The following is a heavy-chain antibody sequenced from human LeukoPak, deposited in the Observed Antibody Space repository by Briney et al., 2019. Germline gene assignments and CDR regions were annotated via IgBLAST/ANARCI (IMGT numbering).Heavy chain of an antibody. Sequence: QPGGSLRLSCAASGITISSNHMTWVRQAPGKGLEWVSVIYDGGSTYYADSVKGRFTISRDNPKNTLYLQMSSLRAEDTAVYYCAKDNGDYGFDYWGQGTLATVSS. D-gene: IGHD4-17*01. CDR1: GITISSNH. CDR2: IYDGGST. CDR3: AKDNGDYGFDY. V-gene: IGHV3-66*01. J-gene: IGHJ4*02.